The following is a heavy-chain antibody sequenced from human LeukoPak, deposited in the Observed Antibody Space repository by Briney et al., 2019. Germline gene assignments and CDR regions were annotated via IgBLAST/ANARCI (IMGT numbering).Heavy chain of an antibody. CDR1: GYTFTGYY. D-gene: IGHD6-19*01. V-gene: IGHV1-2*02. J-gene: IGHJ3*02. CDR2: INPNSGGT. Sequence: GASVKVSWKASGYTFTGYYMHWVRQAPGQGLEWMGWINPNSGGTNYAQKFQGRVTMTRDTSISTAYMELSRLRSDDTAVYYCARGQYSIDWFGAFDIWGQGTMVTVSS. CDR3: ARGQYSIDWFGAFDI.